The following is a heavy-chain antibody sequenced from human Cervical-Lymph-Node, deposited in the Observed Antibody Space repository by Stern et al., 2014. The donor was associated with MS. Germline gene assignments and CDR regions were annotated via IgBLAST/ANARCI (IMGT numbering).Heavy chain of an antibody. J-gene: IGHJ4*02. CDR1: GFTFSTYE. Sequence: EVQLVESGGGLVKPGGSLRLSCAASGFTFSTYEMHWVRQAPGRGLGWVASIDTSDENTHYADSVKGRFTITRDNAKNSLYLQMNSLRAEDTAVYYCASVKYYDTSSPGHWGQGTLVTVSS. D-gene: IGHD3-16*01. CDR3: ASVKYYDTSSPGH. V-gene: IGHV3-21*01. CDR2: IDTSDENT.